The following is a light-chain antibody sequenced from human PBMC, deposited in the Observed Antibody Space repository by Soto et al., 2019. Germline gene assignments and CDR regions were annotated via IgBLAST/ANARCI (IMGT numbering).Light chain of an antibody. CDR1: QSISSW. V-gene: IGKV1-5*03. CDR3: RQYGSAFPWT. Sequence: DIQMTQSPSTLSASVGDRVTITCRASQSISSWLAWYQQKPGRAPKLLIYKASSLETGVPSRFSGSGSGAEVSLIISSRQPDDFSSYYCRQYGSAFPWTFGQGTKLEIK. J-gene: IGKJ1*01. CDR2: KAS.